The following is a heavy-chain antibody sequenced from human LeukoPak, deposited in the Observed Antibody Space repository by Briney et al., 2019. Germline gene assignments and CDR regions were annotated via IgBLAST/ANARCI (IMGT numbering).Heavy chain of an antibody. CDR1: GFTFSSCW. J-gene: IGHJ5*02. Sequence: GGSLRLSCAASGFTFSSCWMSWVRQAPGKGLEWVANIKQDGSEKYYVDSLKGRFTISRDNAKNSLFLQINSLRAEDTAVYYCANGGTYSSGPWGQGTLVTVSS. CDR3: ANGGTYSSGP. CDR2: IKQDGSEK. V-gene: IGHV3-7*01. D-gene: IGHD3-22*01.